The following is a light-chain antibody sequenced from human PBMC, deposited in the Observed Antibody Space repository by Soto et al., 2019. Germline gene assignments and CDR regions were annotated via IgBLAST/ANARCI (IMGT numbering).Light chain of an antibody. Sequence: DIQMTQSPSSLSASVGARVPITCRASQGISNYLAWYQQQPGTVPKLLISAASTLQTGVPSRFSGGGSGTDFTLTISRLEPEDFALYYCHQYASSFGTFGQGTKVDIK. CDR3: HQYASSFGT. CDR2: AAS. J-gene: IGKJ1*01. CDR1: QGISNY. V-gene: IGKV1-27*01.